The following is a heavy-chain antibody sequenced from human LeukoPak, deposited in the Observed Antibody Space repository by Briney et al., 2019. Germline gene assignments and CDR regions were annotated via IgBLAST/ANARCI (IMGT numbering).Heavy chain of an antibody. CDR2: INHSGST. D-gene: IGHD1-14*01. V-gene: IGHV4-34*01. J-gene: IGHJ4*02. Sequence: SETLSLTCAVYGGSFSGYYWSWIRQPPGKGLEWIGEINHSGSTNYNPSLKSRVTISVDTSKNQFSLKLSSVTAADTAVYYCAKAGTTYYFDYWGQGTLVTVSS. CDR3: AKAGTTYYFDY. CDR1: GGSFSGYY.